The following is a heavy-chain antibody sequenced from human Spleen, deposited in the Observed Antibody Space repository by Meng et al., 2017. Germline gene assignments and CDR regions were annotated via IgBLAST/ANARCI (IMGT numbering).Heavy chain of an antibody. D-gene: IGHD3-10*01. J-gene: IGHJ4*02. V-gene: IGHV4-4*02. Sequence: GQLQESGPGLVKPSGALSLTRAVSGGSISSSNWWSWVRQPPGKGLEWIGDIYHSGTTNYNPSLKSRVTISVDKSKNQFSLKLTSVTAADTAVYYCASSLLISGGSGSYLYWGQGTLVTVSS. CDR1: GGSISSSNW. CDR3: ASSLLISGGSGSYLY. CDR2: IYHSGTT.